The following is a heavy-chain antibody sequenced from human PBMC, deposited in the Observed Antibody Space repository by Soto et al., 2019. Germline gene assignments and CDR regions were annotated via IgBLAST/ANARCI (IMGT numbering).Heavy chain of an antibody. D-gene: IGHD2-15*01. CDR3: ARVVGYCSGGSCYADYYYYMDV. V-gene: IGHV1-18*01. CDR2: ISAYNGNT. CDR1: GYTFTSYG. J-gene: IGHJ6*03. Sequence: QVQLVQSGAEVKKPGASVKVSCKASGYTFTSYGISWVRQAPGQGLEWMGWISAYNGNTNYAQKLQGRDTMTTDTSTSTAYMELRSLRSDDTAVYYCARVVGYCSGGSCYADYYYYMDVWGKGTTVTVSS.